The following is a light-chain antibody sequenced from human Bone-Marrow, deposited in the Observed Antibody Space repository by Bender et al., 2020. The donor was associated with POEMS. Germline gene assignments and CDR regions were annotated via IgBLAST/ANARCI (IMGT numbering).Light chain of an antibody. J-gene: IGLJ3*02. CDR1: SSNIGAHA. CDR3: AGWDDSLNGWV. V-gene: IGLV1-44*01. CDR2: SSH. Sequence: QSVLTQPPSASGTPGQRVTISCSGGSSNIGAHAVNWYQHLPGTAPKLLIYSSHRRPSEVPDRFSGSRSGTSASLAISGLQSEDEADYYCAGWDDSLNGWVFGGGTELTVL.